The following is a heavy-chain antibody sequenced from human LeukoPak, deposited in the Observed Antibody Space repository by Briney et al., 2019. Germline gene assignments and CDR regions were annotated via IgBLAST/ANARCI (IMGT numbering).Heavy chain of an antibody. V-gene: IGHV3-7*03. CDR3: ARDSTWLLDY. Sequence: TGGSLRLSCTASGFTFSSHWMTWVRQPPGKGLEWVANIKEDGSAKYYVDSVKGRFTISRDNTKNALYLQMNSLRADDTAVYFCARDSTWLLDYWGQGTLITVSS. D-gene: IGHD6-19*01. CDR1: GFTFSSHW. CDR2: IKEDGSAK. J-gene: IGHJ4*02.